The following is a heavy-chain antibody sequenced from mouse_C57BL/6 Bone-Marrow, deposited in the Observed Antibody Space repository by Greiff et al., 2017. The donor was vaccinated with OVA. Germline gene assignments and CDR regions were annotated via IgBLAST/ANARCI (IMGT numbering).Heavy chain of an antibody. CDR3: ARDLPYWYFDV. CDR2: IYPRSGNT. D-gene: IGHD5-1*01. V-gene: IGHV1-81*01. J-gene: IGHJ1*03. Sequence: VQLQQSGAELARPGASVKLSCKASGYTFTSYGISWVKQSTGQGLEWIGEIYPRSGNTYYNEKFKGKATLTADKSSSTAYMELRSLTSEDSAVYFCARDLPYWYFDVWGTGTTVTVSS. CDR1: GYTFTSYG.